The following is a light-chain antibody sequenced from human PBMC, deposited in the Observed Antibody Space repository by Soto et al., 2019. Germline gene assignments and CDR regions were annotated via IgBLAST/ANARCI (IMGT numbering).Light chain of an antibody. CDR3: QQPNTFPLT. V-gene: IGKV1D-12*01. CDR2: GTS. CDR1: QAFSIW. J-gene: IGKJ4*01. Sequence: DIQMTQCPSSVSASVGDRVTITCRASQAFSIWVAWYQQIPGKAPKLLISGTSLLQSGVPSRFRGSRSGTDFTLTISGLQPEDFATDYCQQPNTFPLTFGGGTKLEI.